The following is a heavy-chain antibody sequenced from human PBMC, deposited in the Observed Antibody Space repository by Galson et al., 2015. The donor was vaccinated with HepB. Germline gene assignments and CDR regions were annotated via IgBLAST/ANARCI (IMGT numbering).Heavy chain of an antibody. CDR3: VKNGDMVAAIFAY. D-gene: IGHD5-12*01. Sequence: SLRLSCAASGFTFSRFAMNWVRQAPGKGLEWVPYISISSTTINYADSVKGRFTISRDNAKNLVFLQMNSLRDEDTALYYCVKNGDMVAAIFAYWGQGALVTVSS. CDR2: ISISSTTI. CDR1: GFTFSRFA. V-gene: IGHV3-48*02. J-gene: IGHJ4*02.